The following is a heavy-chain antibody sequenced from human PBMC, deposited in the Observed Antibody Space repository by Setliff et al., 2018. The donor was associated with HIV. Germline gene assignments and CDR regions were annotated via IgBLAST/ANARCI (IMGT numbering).Heavy chain of an antibody. Sequence: GESLTISCAASGFTFSNYAMHWVRQAPGKGLEWVAVIPYDGSHEYYVDSVKGRFTISRDNSKNTLFLQMNSLRAEDTAVYYCAREGTVRYGYYYYMDVWGKGTTVTVS. J-gene: IGHJ6*03. CDR3: AREGTVRYGYYYYMDV. D-gene: IGHD4-17*01. CDR2: IPYDGSHE. V-gene: IGHV3-30*04. CDR1: GFTFSNYA.